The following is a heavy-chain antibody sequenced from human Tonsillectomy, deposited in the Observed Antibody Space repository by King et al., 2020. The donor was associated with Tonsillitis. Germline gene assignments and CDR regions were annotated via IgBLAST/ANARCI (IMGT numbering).Heavy chain of an antibody. CDR1: GYTFTGYY. V-gene: IGHV1-2*02. D-gene: IGHD3-3*02. Sequence: QLVQSGAEVKKPGASVKVSCKASGYTFTGYYMHWVRQAPGQGLEWMGWINPNSGGTNYAQKFQGRVTMTRDTSISTAYMELSRLRSDDTAVYYCARRRPHFWSGLNWFDPWGQGTLVTVSS. J-gene: IGHJ5*02. CDR3: ARRRPHFWSGLNWFDP. CDR2: INPNSGGT.